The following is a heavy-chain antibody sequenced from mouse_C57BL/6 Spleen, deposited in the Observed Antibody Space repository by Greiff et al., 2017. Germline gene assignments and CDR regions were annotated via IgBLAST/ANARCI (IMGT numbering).Heavy chain of an antibody. D-gene: IGHD1-1*01. CDR1: GYAFSSSW. CDR2: IYPGDGDT. J-gene: IGHJ1*03. V-gene: IGHV1-82*01. Sequence: QVQLKESGPELVKPGASVKISCKASGYAFSSSWMNWVKQRPGKGLEWIGRIYPGDGDTNYNGKFKGKATLNADKSSSTAYMQLSSLTSEDSAVYFCARSTTVVDWYFDVWGTGTTVTVSS. CDR3: ARSTTVVDWYFDV.